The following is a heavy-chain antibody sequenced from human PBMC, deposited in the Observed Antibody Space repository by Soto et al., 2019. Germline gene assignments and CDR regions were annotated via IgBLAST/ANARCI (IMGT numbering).Heavy chain of an antibody. CDR1: GGTFGSYA. CDR2: IIPIPGTA. V-gene: IGHV1-69*01. J-gene: IGHJ6*02. D-gene: IGHD2-2*01. CDR3: ARSQGSSTSLEIYYYYYYGMDV. Sequence: QVQLVQSGAEVKKPGSSVKVSCKASGGTFGSYAISWVRQAPGQELEWMGGIIPIPGTANYAQKFQGRVTIAADESPSTAYMELSSLRSEDTAVYYCARSQGSSTSLEIYYYYYYGMDVWGQGTTVTVSS.